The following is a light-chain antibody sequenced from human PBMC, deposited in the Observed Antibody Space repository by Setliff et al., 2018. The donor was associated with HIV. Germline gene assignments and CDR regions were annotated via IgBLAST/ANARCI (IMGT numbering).Light chain of an antibody. CDR3: GSYTSTNTRV. V-gene: IGLV2-14*03. J-gene: IGLJ1*01. Sequence: QSALAQSASVSGTPGQSIAISCTGTSGDVGAYNYVSWYQQHPGKAPKLLIYDVRNRPSGVSNRFSGSKSGSTASLTISGLQPEDEADYYCGSYTSTNTRVFGTGTKVTV. CDR1: SGDVGAYNY. CDR2: DVR.